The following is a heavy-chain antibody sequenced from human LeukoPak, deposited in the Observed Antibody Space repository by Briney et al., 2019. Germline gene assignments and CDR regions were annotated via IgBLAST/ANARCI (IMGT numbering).Heavy chain of an antibody. CDR2: IYYSGST. J-gene: IGHJ4*02. CDR3: ARDGYNTPGY. CDR1: GGSISSSSYY. Sequence: PSGTLSLTCTVSGGSISSSSYYWGWIRQPPGKGLEWIGSIYYSGSTYYNPSLKSRVTISVDTSKNQFSLKLSSVTAADTAVYYCARDGYNTPGYWGQGTLVTVSS. D-gene: IGHD5-24*01. V-gene: IGHV4-39*07.